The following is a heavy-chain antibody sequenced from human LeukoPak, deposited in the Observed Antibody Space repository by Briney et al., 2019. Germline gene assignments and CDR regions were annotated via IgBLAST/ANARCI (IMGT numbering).Heavy chain of an antibody. V-gene: IGHV3-21*01. J-gene: IGHJ6*03. CDR3: ARDGTPNYGSGWVYMDV. D-gene: IGHD6-19*01. CDR1: GFTFSTYN. Sequence: GGSLRLSCAASGFTFSTYNMNWVRQAPGKGLEWVSSISGSSSYIYYADSVKGRFSISRDNAKNSLYLQMNSLRVEDTAVYYCARDGTPNYGSGWVYMDVWGEGTTVTISS. CDR2: ISGSSSYI.